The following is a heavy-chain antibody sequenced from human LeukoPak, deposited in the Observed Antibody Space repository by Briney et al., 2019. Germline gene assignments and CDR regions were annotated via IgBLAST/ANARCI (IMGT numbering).Heavy chain of an antibody. V-gene: IGHV3-66*01. CDR1: GFTVSSNY. J-gene: IGHJ6*02. Sequence: GGSLRLSCAASGFTVSSNYMSWVRQAPGKGLEWVSVIYSGGSTYYADSVKGRFTISRDNSKNTLYLQMNSLRAEDTAVYYCARDIFKVGGTKDYYYYYGMDVWGQGTTVTVSS. CDR2: IYSGGST. CDR3: ARDIFKVGGTKDYYYYYGMDV. D-gene: IGHD1-1*01.